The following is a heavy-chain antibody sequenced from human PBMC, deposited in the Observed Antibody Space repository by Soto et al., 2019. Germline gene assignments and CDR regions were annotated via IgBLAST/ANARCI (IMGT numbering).Heavy chain of an antibody. D-gene: IGHD4-17*01. CDR2: IYPGNSDT. Sequence: GESLKISCEASGYSFTSYWIGWVRQMPGKGLEWMGIIYPGNSDTRYSPPFQGQVTISADKSISTAYLQWSSLKASDTAMYFCARLYGDYGHYWGQGTLVTVSS. CDR1: GYSFTSYW. V-gene: IGHV5-51*01. J-gene: IGHJ4*02. CDR3: ARLYGDYGHY.